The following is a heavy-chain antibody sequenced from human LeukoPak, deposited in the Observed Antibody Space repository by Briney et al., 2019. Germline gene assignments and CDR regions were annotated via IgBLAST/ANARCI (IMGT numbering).Heavy chain of an antibody. CDR3: ARESDIVVVPAALDY. D-gene: IGHD2-2*01. J-gene: IGHJ4*02. CDR2: ISSSSSTI. CDR1: GFTFSSYS. Sequence: GGSLRLSCAASGFTFSSYSMNWVRQAPGKGLEWVSYISSSSSTIYYADSVKGRFTISRDNAKNSLYLRMNSLRAEDTAVYYCARESDIVVVPAALDYWGQGTLVTVSS. V-gene: IGHV3-48*01.